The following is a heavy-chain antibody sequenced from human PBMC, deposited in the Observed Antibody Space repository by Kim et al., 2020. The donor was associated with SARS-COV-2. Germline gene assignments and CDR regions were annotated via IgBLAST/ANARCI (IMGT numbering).Heavy chain of an antibody. D-gene: IGHD2-15*01. V-gene: IGHV1-69*13. CDR3: ARDPSPPYSSGGSCYSPLDY. CDR1: GGTFSSYA. J-gene: IGHJ4*02. CDR2: IIPIFGTA. Sequence: SVKVSCKASGGTFSSYAISWVRQAPGQGLEWMGGIIPIFGTANYAQKFQGRVTITADESTSTAYMELSSLRSEDTAVYYCARDPSPPYSSGGSCYSPLDYWGQGTLVTVSS.